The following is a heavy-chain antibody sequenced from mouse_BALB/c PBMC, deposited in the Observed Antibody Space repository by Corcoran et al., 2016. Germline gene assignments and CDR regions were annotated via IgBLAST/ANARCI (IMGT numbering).Heavy chain of an antibody. Sequence: LVKTGASVKISCKASGYTFTGYYMHWVKQSHGKSREWIGYISCYNGATSYNQKFKGKATFTVDTSSSTAYMQFNSLTSEDSAVYYCARDSYFDYWGQGTTLTVSS. CDR2: ISCYNGAT. CDR3: ARDSYFDY. V-gene: IGHV1S34*01. CDR1: GYTFTGYY. J-gene: IGHJ2*01.